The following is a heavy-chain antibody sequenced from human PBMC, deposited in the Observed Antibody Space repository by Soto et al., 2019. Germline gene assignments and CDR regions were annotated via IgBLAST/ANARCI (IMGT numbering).Heavy chain of an antibody. CDR2: IYPGDSDT. J-gene: IGHJ6*03. V-gene: IGHV5-51*01. CDR1: GYSFTSYW. D-gene: IGHD2-2*01. CDR3: ARGYCSSTSCYQAYDYYYYMDV. Sequence: GESLKISCKGSGYSFTSYWIGWVRQMPGKGLEWMGIIYPGDSDTRYSPSFQGQVTISADKSISTAYLQWSSLKASDTAMYYCARGYCSSTSCYQAYDYYYYMDVWGKGTTVTVSS.